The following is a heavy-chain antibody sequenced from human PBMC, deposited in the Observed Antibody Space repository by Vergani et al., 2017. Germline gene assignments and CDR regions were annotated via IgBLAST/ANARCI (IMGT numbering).Heavy chain of an antibody. Sequence: QVQLQESGPGLVKPSQTLSLTCTVSGASMSSVGYYWTWIRQPGGKIQEWVGDILGSGTANYTSSFQGRVSMSVATSKNQSSLTLSSVNATDTAVYYCARGSRAADYSGPDSWGQGTRVTVSS. D-gene: IGHD6-13*01. CDR2: ILGSGTA. V-gene: IGHV4-61*02. J-gene: IGHJ4*02. CDR3: ARGSRAADYSGPDS. CDR1: GASMSSVGYY.